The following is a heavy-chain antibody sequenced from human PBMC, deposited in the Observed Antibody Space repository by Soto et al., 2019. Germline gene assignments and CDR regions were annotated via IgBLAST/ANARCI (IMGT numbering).Heavy chain of an antibody. CDR2: IYYSGST. V-gene: IGHV4-30-4*01. CDR3: ARSKQGDAFDI. CDR1: GGSISSGDYY. Sequence: SETLSLTCTVSGGSISSGDYYWSWIRQPPGKGLEWIGYIYYSGSTYYNPSLKSRVTISVDTSKNQFSLKLSSVTAADTAVYYCARSKQGDAFDIWGQGTMVTVSS. J-gene: IGHJ3*02.